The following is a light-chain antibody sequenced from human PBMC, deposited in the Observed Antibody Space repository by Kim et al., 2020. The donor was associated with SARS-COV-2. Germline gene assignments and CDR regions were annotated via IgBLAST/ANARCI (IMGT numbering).Light chain of an antibody. CDR1: SGSIATNY. J-gene: IGLJ2*01. Sequence: GKTVTLSCTGSSGSIATNYVQWYQQRPGSAPITVIYEHNHRPSGVPDRFSGSIDSSSNSASLTSSGLKTEDEDDYYCQSYDISDVVFGGGTKLTAL. V-gene: IGLV6-57*02. CDR2: EHN. CDR3: QSYDISDVV.